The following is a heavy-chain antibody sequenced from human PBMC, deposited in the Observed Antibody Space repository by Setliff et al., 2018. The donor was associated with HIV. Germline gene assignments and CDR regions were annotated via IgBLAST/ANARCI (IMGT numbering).Heavy chain of an antibody. CDR1: GGPFSGYY. CDR2: IIHSGGT. V-gene: IGHV4-34*01. CDR3: ARGGLGVVGAIDY. D-gene: IGHD2-15*01. Sequence: SETLSLTCAVYGGPFSGYYWTWIRQPPGRGLEWIGEIIHSGGTNYNRSLKSRVTISVDTSKDQFSLNLSSVTAADTAVYYCARGGLGVVGAIDYWSQGTLVTVSS. J-gene: IGHJ4*02.